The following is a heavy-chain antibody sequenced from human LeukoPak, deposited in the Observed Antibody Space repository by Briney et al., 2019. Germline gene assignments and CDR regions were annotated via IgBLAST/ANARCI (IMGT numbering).Heavy chain of an antibody. CDR2: ISSSGSTI. J-gene: IGHJ4*02. Sequence: GGSLRLSCVASGFTFSDYYMSWIRQAPGQGLEWVSYISSSGSTIYYADSVKGRFTISRDNAKNSLYLQMNSLRAEDTAVYYCARVRDYYDSSGYYYWGQGTLVTVSS. D-gene: IGHD3-22*01. CDR1: GFTFSDYY. CDR3: ARVRDYYDSSGYYY. V-gene: IGHV3-11*01.